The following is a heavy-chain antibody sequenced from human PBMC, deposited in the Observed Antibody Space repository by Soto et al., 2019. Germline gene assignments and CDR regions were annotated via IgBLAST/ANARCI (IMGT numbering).Heavy chain of an antibody. D-gene: IGHD2-15*01. Sequence: ASVKVSCKASGYTFTIYYMHWVRQAPGQGLEWMGIINPSGGSTSYAQKFQGRVTMTRDTSTSTVYMELSSLRSEDTAVYYCATNKGYCSGGSCAHDAFDIWGQGTMVTVSS. J-gene: IGHJ3*02. CDR3: ATNKGYCSGGSCAHDAFDI. CDR1: GYTFTIYY. CDR2: INPSGGST. V-gene: IGHV1-46*01.